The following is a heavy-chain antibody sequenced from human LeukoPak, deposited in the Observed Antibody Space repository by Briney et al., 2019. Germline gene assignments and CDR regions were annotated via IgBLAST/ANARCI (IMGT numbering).Heavy chain of an antibody. CDR3: ARHRLPVAGTPFDY. Sequence: PGGSLRLSCAASGFTFSDYYMSWVRRAPGKGLECVSYISSSSSYTNYADSVKGRFTISRDNAKNSLFLQMNSLRAEDTAVYYCARHRLPVAGTPFDYWGQGTLATVSS. V-gene: IGHV3-11*03. CDR2: ISSSSSYT. D-gene: IGHD6-19*01. J-gene: IGHJ4*02. CDR1: GFTFSDYY.